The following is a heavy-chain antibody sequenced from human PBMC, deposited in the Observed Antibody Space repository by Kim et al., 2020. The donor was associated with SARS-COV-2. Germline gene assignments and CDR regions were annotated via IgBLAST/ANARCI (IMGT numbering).Heavy chain of an antibody. D-gene: IGHD3-3*01. CDR2: IKEDGSKE. V-gene: IGHV3-7*03. Sequence: GGSLRLSCAVSGFTFSNYLINWVRQAPGKGLEWVANIKEDGSKEYYVDSVTGRFTISRDNAKSTLYLQMSALRAEDTAVYYCTHDWTSWGQRTLVTVSS. CDR3: THDWTS. J-gene: IGHJ4*02. CDR1: GFTFSNYL.